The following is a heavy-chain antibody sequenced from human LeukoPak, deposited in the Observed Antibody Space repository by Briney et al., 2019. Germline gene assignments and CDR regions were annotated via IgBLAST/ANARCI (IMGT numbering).Heavy chain of an antibody. D-gene: IGHD2-15*01. CDR2: VSAYADNT. CDR3: ARDCIGCHGFDY. J-gene: IGHJ4*02. Sequence: ASVKVSCKTSGYTFTSYGITWVRQAPGQGLEWMGWVSAYADNTNYVQKIQGRATMTTDTSTGTAYMELRSLRSDDTAVYYCARDCIGCHGFDYWGQGTLVTVSS. V-gene: IGHV1-18*01. CDR1: GYTFTSYG.